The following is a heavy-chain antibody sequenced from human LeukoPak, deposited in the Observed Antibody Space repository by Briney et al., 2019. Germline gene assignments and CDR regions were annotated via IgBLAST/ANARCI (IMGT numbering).Heavy chain of an antibody. D-gene: IGHD4-17*01. CDR1: GFTFSNYE. V-gene: IGHV3-48*03. J-gene: IGHJ4*02. CDR3: ASLASTVDY. Sequence: PGGSLSLSCAASGFTFSNYELNWVRQAPGKGLEWVSYISHSGRTIYSADSVKGRFTISRDNAKNSLYLQMNSLRAEDTAVYYCASLASTVDYWGQGTLVTVSS. CDR2: ISHSGRTI.